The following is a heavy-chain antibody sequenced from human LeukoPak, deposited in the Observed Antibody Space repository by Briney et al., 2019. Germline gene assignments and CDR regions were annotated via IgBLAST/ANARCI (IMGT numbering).Heavy chain of an antibody. D-gene: IGHD3-16*01. J-gene: IGHJ4*02. CDR3: ASGYYDYVWGSYPFDY. V-gene: IGHV1-8*01. CDR1: GYTFTSYD. Sequence: ASVKVSCKASGYTFTSYDINWVRQATGQGLEWMGWMNPNSGNTGYAQKFQGRVTMTRNTSISTAYMELSSLRSEDTAVYYCASGYYDYVWGSYPFDYWGQGTLVTVSS. CDR2: MNPNSGNT.